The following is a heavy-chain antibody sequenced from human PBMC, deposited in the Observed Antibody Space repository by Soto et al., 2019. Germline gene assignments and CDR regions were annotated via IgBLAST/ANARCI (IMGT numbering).Heavy chain of an antibody. V-gene: IGHV4-59*01. CDR2: IYYNGNT. CDR1: GGSMSTYY. J-gene: IGHJ4*02. D-gene: IGHD3-9*01. Sequence: SETLSLTCTVSGGSMSTYYWSLIRQSPGKGLEWIGYIYYNGNTNYNPSLKSRVTISVDTSKNQFSLKVTSVTAADTAVYFCARGRDWLRNYYFDYWGQGTLVTVSS. CDR3: ARGRDWLRNYYFDY.